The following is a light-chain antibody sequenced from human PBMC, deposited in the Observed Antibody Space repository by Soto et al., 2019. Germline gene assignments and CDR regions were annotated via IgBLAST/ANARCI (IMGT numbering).Light chain of an antibody. CDR3: CSYVGNSIPL. CDR1: SSDIGSFNL. V-gene: IGLV2-23*01. J-gene: IGLJ2*01. Sequence: QSALTQPASVSGSPGQSITISCTGTSSDIGSFNLVSWYQHHPGKAPKLIIYEGNTRPSGVSNRFSGSNSGDTASLTIYGLQAEDEADYYCCSYVGNSIPLYGGGTKLTVL. CDR2: EGN.